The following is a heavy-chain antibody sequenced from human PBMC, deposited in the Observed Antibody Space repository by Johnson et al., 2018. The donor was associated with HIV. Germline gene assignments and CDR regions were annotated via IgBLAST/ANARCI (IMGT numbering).Heavy chain of an antibody. CDR1: GFTFSSYW. Sequence: MQLVESGGGLVKPGGSLRLSCAASGFTFSSYWMHWVRQAPGKGLVWVSRINSDGSSTRYADSVKGRFTVSRDNAKNKLYRQMNSLRAEDTAVYYCARGAWSYCGGDCYGYPPDAFDIWGQGTVVTVSS. J-gene: IGHJ3*02. V-gene: IGHV3-74*02. D-gene: IGHD2-21*02. CDR2: INSDGSST. CDR3: ARGAWSYCGGDCYGYPPDAFDI.